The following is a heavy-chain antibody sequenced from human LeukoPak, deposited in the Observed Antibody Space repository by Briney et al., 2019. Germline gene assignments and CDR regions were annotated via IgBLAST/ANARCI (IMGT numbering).Heavy chain of an antibody. CDR2: IRYDGSNK. CDR1: GFTFSSYG. Sequence: GRSLRLSCAASGFTFSSYGMHWVRQAPGKGLEWVAFIRYDGSNKYYADSVKGRFTISRDNSKNTLYLQMNSLRAEDTAVYYCAKDGGSYRGWFDPWGQGTLVTVSS. D-gene: IGHD2-21*01. CDR3: AKDGGSYRGWFDP. V-gene: IGHV3-30*02. J-gene: IGHJ5*02.